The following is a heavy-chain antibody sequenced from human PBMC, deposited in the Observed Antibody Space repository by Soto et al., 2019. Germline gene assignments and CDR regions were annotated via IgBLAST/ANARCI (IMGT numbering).Heavy chain of an antibody. CDR1: GFTFSSYA. J-gene: IGHJ4*02. V-gene: IGHV3-30-3*01. D-gene: IGHD3-22*01. CDR3: AREGVKWLQYFDY. Sequence: QVQLVESGGGVVQPGRSLRLSCAASGFTFSSYAMHWVRQAPGKGLEWVAVISYDGSNKYYADSVKGRFTISRDNSKNSLYLQMNSLRAEDKAVYYCAREGVKWLQYFDYWGQGTLVTGSS. CDR2: ISYDGSNK.